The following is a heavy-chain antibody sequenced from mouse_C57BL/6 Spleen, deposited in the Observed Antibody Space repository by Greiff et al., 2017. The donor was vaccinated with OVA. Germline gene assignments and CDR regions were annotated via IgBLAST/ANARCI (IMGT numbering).Heavy chain of an antibody. D-gene: IGHD4-1*01. J-gene: IGHJ1*03. CDR3: ARSQTGTNWYFDV. Sequence: EVKVEESGGGLVKPGGSLKLSCAASGFTFSSYAMSWVRQTPEKRLEWVATISDGGSYTYYPDNVKGRFTISRDNAKNNLYLQMSHLKSEDTAMYYCARSQTGTNWYFDVWGTGTTVTVSS. CDR1: GFTFSSYA. CDR2: ISDGGSYT. V-gene: IGHV5-4*03.